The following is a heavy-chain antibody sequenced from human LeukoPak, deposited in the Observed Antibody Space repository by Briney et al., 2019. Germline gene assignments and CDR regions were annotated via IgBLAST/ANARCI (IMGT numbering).Heavy chain of an antibody. D-gene: IGHD1-26*01. Sequence: GGSLRLSCAASGFTFSSYNMNWVRQAPGQGLEWVSSITSGSSYIYYADSVKGRFTISRDNAKSSLYLQMNSLRDEDTAVYYCARDPYSGNYGDYYYYYMDVWGKGTTVTISS. CDR3: ARDPYSGNYGDYYYYYMDV. CDR1: GFTFSSYN. J-gene: IGHJ6*03. V-gene: IGHV3-21*01. CDR2: ITSGSSYI.